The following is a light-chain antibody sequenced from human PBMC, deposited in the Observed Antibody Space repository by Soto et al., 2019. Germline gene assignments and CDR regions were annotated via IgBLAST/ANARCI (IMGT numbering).Light chain of an antibody. J-gene: IGKJ5*01. CDR1: QSITTY. CDR2: ATS. Sequence: EIVLTQSPATLSLSPGERATLSCRASQSITTYVGWYQQKPGQAPRLLIYATSNRATGIPARFSGSGSGTDFTLTISSLEPEDFSVYYCQQRYNWPVTFGQGTRLEIK. V-gene: IGKV3-11*01. CDR3: QQRYNWPVT.